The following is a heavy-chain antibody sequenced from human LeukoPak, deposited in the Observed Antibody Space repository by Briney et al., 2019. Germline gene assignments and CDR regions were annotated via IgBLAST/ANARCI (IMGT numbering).Heavy chain of an antibody. Sequence: GGSLRLSCAASGFTFSSYAMSWVRQAPGKGLEWVSAVSGRGGSTYYADSVKGRFTISRDNSKNTLYLQMNSLRAEDTAVYYCAKDFEVVSGVYYYDSSGYYFDYWGQGPLVTVSS. J-gene: IGHJ4*02. V-gene: IGHV3-23*01. CDR2: VSGRGGST. CDR1: GFTFSSYA. CDR3: AKDFEVVSGVYYYDSSGYYFDY. D-gene: IGHD3-22*01.